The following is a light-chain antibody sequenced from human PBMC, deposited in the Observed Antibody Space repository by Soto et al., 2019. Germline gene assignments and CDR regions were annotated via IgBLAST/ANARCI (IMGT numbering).Light chain of an antibody. CDR1: SSDIGAYNY. CDR2: EVS. CDR3: ISYGGRKNFVV. J-gene: IGLJ2*01. Sequence: QSALTQPPSASGSPGQSVTISCTGASSDIGAYNYVSWYQQHPGKAPKLMIFEVSKPPSGVPDRFSGSKSGNTASLTVSGLQAEDEAIYYCISYGGRKNFVVFGGGTKLTVL. V-gene: IGLV2-8*01.